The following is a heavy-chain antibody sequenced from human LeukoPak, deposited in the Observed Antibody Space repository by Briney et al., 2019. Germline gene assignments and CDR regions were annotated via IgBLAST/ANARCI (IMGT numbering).Heavy chain of an antibody. Sequence: ASVKVSCKASGYTFTGYYMHWVRQAPGQGLEWMGWINPNSGGTNYAQKFQGRVTMTRDTSISTAYMELRSLRSDDTAVYYCATMVRGDYYMDVWGKGTTVTVSS. CDR1: GYTFTGYY. D-gene: IGHD3-10*01. V-gene: IGHV1-2*02. J-gene: IGHJ6*03. CDR3: ATMVRGDYYMDV. CDR2: INPNSGGT.